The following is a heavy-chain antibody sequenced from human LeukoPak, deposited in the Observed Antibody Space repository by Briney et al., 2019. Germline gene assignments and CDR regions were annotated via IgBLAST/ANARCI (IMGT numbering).Heavy chain of an antibody. D-gene: IGHD3-10*01. J-gene: IGHJ4*02. V-gene: IGHV3-30*02. CDR1: GFTFSSYG. Sequence: GGSLRLSCAASGFTFSSYGMHWVRQAPGKGLEWVAFIRYDGSNKYYADSVKGRFTISRDNSKNTLYLQMNSLRAEDTAVYYCAKDNLMVRGAKSGLDYWGQGTLVTVSS. CDR3: AKDNLMVRGAKSGLDY. CDR2: IRYDGSNK.